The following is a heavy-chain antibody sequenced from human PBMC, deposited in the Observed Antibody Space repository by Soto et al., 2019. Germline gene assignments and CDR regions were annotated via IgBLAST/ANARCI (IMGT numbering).Heavy chain of an antibody. CDR1: GASITGTSY. D-gene: IGHD2-8*02. V-gene: IGHV4-4*07. CDR3: ARGMTPPGAPAWYYFDS. J-gene: IGHJ4*02. Sequence: LSLTFTVSGASITGTSYWSWIRQPAGKGLEWIGRFSLSGTTNYNPSLRSRVTMSADVSKNQFSLRLTSVTAADTALYYCARGMTPPGAPAWYYFDSWGQGTLVTVSS. CDR2: FSLSGTT.